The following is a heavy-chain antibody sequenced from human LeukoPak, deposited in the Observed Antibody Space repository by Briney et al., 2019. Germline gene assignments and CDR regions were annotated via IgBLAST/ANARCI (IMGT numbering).Heavy chain of an antibody. J-gene: IGHJ4*02. V-gene: IGHV3-33*01. CDR3: ARGTGGNPLGRGFDY. D-gene: IGHD3-10*01. Sequence: GGSLRLSCAASGFTFTTYGMHWVRQAPGKGLEWVAVIWYDGGNQYYADSVKGRFTISRDNSKNTLYLQMNSLRVEDTAVYYCARGTGGNPLGRGFDYWGQGTLVTVSS. CDR2: IWYDGGNQ. CDR1: GFTFTTYG.